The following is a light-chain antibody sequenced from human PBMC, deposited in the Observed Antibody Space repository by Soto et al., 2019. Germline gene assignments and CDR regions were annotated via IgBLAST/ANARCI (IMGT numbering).Light chain of an antibody. Sequence: QSALTQPASVSGSPGQSITISCTGTSSDIGGYNYVSWYQQHPGKAPKLMIYEVSNRPSGVSNRFSGSKSGNTASLTISGLQAEDEADYFCSSHSTRSTYVFGTSTKLTVL. V-gene: IGLV2-14*01. CDR2: EVS. CDR3: SSHSTRSTYV. CDR1: SSDIGGYNY. J-gene: IGLJ1*01.